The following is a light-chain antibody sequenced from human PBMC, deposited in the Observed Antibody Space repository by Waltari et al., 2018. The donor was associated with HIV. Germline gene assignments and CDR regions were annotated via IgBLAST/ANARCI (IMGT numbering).Light chain of an antibody. CDR2: GAS. CDR1: QSVSSNY. V-gene: IGKV3-20*01. J-gene: IGKJ1*01. Sequence: EIVLTQSPGTLSLSPGEIATLSCRASQSVSSNYLAWYQQKPGQAPRLLIYGASSRANGIPERFSGSGSGTDFTLTISRLEPEDFAVYYCQQYGSSPWTFGQGAKLEIK. CDR3: QQYGSSPWT.